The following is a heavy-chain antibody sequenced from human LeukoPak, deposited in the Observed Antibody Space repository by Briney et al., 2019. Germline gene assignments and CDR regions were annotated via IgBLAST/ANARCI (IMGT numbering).Heavy chain of an antibody. CDR2: FIPAFNTA. Sequence: SVKVSCKASGDTFDTYTISWVRQVPGQGLEWMGGFIPAFNTAHYARKFQGRVTITLDASTTTDFMEMSSLRFEDTAVYYCVRDKGLTGDTCAFDIWGQGTMVTVSS. J-gene: IGHJ3*02. D-gene: IGHD7-27*01. CDR3: VRDKGLTGDTCAFDI. V-gene: IGHV1-69*13. CDR1: GDTFDTYT.